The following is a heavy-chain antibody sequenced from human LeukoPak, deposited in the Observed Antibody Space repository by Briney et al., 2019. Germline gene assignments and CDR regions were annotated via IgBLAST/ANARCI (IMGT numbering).Heavy chain of an antibody. D-gene: IGHD3-22*01. Sequence: GGSLRLSCAASGVTFTNAWVNWVRQAPGKGLEWVGRIKSKIDGGTADYSALVRGRFTISRDDSKNTLYLQMNSLKTEDTAIYYCTTDVKVVVITSFQDWGQGTLVTVSS. CDR1: GVTFTNAW. CDR2: IKSKIDGGTA. J-gene: IGHJ1*01. CDR3: TTDVKVVVITSFQD. V-gene: IGHV3-15*01.